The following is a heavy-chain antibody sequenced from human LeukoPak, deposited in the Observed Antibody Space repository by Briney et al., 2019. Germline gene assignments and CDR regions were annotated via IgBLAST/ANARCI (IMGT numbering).Heavy chain of an antibody. V-gene: IGHV3-64*01. J-gene: IGHJ4*02. CDR1: GFTFSSYA. CDR2: ISSNGGST. Sequence: GGSLRLSCAASGFTFSSYAMHWVRQAPGKGLEYVSAISSNGGSTYYANSVKGRFTIPRDNSKNTLYLRMGSLRAEDMAVYYCARLGSSYFDYWGQGTLVTVSS. CDR3: ARLGSSYFDY.